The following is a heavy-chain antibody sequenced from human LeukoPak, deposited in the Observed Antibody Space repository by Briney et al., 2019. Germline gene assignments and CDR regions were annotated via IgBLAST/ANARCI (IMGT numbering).Heavy chain of an antibody. J-gene: IGHJ3*01. Sequence: ASVKVSCKASGYTFTGYYMHWVRQAPGQGLEWMGWINPNSGGTNYAQKFQGRVTMTRDKSISTAYLQWSSLKASDTAMYYCARGLSSDSFRGVFAFWGQGTMVTVSS. V-gene: IGHV1-2*02. CDR1: GYTFTGYY. CDR2: INPNSGGT. CDR3: ARGLSSDSFRGVFAF. D-gene: IGHD2-21*01.